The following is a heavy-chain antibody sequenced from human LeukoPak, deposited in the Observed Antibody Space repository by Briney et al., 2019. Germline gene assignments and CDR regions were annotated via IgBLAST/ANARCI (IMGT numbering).Heavy chain of an antibody. J-gene: IGHJ4*02. V-gene: IGHV3-23*01. CDR2: ISGSGGST. CDR3: AKLYLTGYWPAYYFDY. D-gene: IGHD3-9*01. Sequence: GGSLRLSSAASGFTFSSYAMSWVRQAPGKGLEWVSAISGSGGSTYYADSVKGRFTISRDNSKNTLYLQMNSLRAEDTAVYYCAKLYLTGYWPAYYFDYWGQGTLVTVSS. CDR1: GFTFSSYA.